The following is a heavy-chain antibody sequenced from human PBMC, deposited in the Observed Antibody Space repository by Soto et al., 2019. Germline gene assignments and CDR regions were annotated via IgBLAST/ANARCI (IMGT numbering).Heavy chain of an antibody. CDR2: IYYSGST. Sequence: SETLSLTCTVSGGSISSYYWSWIRQPPGKGLEWIGYIYYSGSTNYNPSLKSRVTISVDTSKNQFSLKLSSVTAADTAVYYCARRYGVSDAFDIWGQGTMVTVSS. CDR3: ARRYGVSDAFDI. CDR1: GGSISSYY. V-gene: IGHV4-59*01. J-gene: IGHJ3*02. D-gene: IGHD4-17*01.